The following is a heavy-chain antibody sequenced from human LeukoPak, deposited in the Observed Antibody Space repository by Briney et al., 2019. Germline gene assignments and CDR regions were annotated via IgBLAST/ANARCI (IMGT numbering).Heavy chain of an antibody. J-gene: IGHJ4*02. V-gene: IGHV1-2*06. CDR1: GYTFTGYY. CDR3: ARDVRSYGEDYFDY. Sequence: ASVKVSCKASGYTFTGYYMHWVRQAPGQGLEWMGRINPNSGGTNYAQEFQGRVTITRDTSISTAYMELSRLRSDDTAVYYCARDVRSYGEDYFDYWGQGTLVTVSS. CDR2: INPNSGGT. D-gene: IGHD1-26*01.